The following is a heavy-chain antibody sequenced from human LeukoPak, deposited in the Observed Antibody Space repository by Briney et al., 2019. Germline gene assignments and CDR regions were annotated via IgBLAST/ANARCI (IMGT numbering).Heavy chain of an antibody. J-gene: IGHJ6*02. V-gene: IGHV4-59*12. Sequence: PSETLSLTCTVSGGSISSYYWSWIRQPPGKGVEWLGYISYSGSTNYNPSLKSRVTISVDTSKNQFSLNLSSVTAADTAVYYCARDRRYCSGGSCPTNARYYYYYGMDVWGQGTTVTVSS. CDR3: ARDRRYCSGGSCPTNARYYYYYGMDV. D-gene: IGHD2-15*01. CDR2: ISYSGST. CDR1: GGSISSYY.